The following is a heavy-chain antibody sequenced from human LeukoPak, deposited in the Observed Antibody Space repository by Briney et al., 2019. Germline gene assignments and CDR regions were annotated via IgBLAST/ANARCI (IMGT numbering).Heavy chain of an antibody. CDR2: IYPGDSDT. D-gene: IGHD3-22*01. J-gene: IGHJ4*02. CDR3: ARRGERYYDSSGYYPGVNFDY. CDR1: GYKFTNYW. Sequence: GESLKISCKGSGYKFTNYWIGWVRQMPGKGLEWMGIIYPGDSDTRYSPSFQGQVTISADKSISTAYLQWSSPKASDTAMYYCARRGERYYDSSGYYPGVNFDYWGQGTLVTVSS. V-gene: IGHV5-51*01.